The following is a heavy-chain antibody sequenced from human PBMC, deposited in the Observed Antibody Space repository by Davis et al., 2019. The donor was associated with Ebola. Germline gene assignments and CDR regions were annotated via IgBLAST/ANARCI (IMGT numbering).Heavy chain of an antibody. D-gene: IGHD3-22*01. Sequence: SVKVSCKAIGDTFSSFAFTWVRQVPGQGLEWMGGIIPMFRSPKYAQKFQDRVTITADESAKTVYMELSRLRSEDAAVYYCARVRTGYYFDSSDSPSWFDPWGQGTLLTVSS. CDR1: GDTFSSFA. CDR2: IIPMFRSP. CDR3: ARVRTGYYFDSSDSPSWFDP. J-gene: IGHJ5*02. V-gene: IGHV1-69*13.